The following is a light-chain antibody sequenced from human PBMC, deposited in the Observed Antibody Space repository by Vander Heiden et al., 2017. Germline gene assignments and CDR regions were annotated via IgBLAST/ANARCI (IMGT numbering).Light chain of an antibody. CDR2: EVS. Sequence: QSALTQPPSASGSPGQSVTISCTGTSSAVGGYNYVSWYPQHPGKAPKLMIDEVSKRPSGVPDRCAGSKSGNTASLTVAGLQAEDEADYYCSSYAGSNNLVFGGGTKLTVL. J-gene: IGLJ2*01. CDR1: SSAVGGYNY. CDR3: SSYAGSNNLV. V-gene: IGLV2-8*01.